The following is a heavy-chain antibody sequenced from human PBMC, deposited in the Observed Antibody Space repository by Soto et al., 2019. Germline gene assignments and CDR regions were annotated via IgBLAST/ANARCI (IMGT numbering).Heavy chain of an antibody. Sequence: QVQLQQWGAGLLKPSETLSLTCAVYGGSFSGYYWSWIRQSPEKGLEWIGEINHSGSTNNNPSLKNRVTISVYTSKSQFSLKLSSVTAADTAVYYCARGSRGGDYVLDYWGHGILVTVSS. CDR1: GGSFSGYY. CDR3: ARGSRGGDYVLDY. J-gene: IGHJ4*01. V-gene: IGHV4-34*01. CDR2: INHSGST. D-gene: IGHD4-17*01.